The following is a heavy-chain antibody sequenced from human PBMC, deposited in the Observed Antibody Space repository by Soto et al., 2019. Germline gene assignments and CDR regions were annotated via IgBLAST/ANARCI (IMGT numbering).Heavy chain of an antibody. Sequence: SETLSLTCSVSGGSISSSSYFWGWIRQPPGKGLEWIGSIYYSGSTYYNPSLKSRVTVSVDTSKNQFPLKLSSVTAADTAVYYCARSPDSSGYYPRWYYYGMDVWGQGTTVTVSS. CDR2: IYYSGST. J-gene: IGHJ6*02. D-gene: IGHD3-22*01. CDR1: GGSISSSSYF. V-gene: IGHV4-39*06. CDR3: ARSPDSSGYYPRWYYYGMDV.